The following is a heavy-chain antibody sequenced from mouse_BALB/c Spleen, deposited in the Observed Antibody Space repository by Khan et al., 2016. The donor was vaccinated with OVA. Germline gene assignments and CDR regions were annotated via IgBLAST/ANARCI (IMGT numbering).Heavy chain of an antibody. V-gene: IGHV3-2*02. CDR2: ISYSGST. J-gene: IGHJ4*01. CDR1: GYSITSDYA. Sequence: EVKLLESGPGLVKPSQSLSLTCTVTGYSITSDYAWNWIRQFPGNKLEWMGYISYSGSTNYNPSLKSRISITRHTSKNQFFLQLNSVTTEDTATYYCARDGSRYNYAMDYWGQGTSVTVSS. D-gene: IGHD2-3*01. CDR3: ARDGSRYNYAMDY.